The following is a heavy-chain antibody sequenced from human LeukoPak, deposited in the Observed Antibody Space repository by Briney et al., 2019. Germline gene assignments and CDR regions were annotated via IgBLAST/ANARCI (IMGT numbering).Heavy chain of an antibody. D-gene: IGHD3-22*01. CDR3: ARNLLDYYDSSESSDSGGYYFDY. Sequence: ASVKVSCKASGYTFTSYDINWVRQATGQGLEWMGWMNPNSGNTGYAQKFQGRVTITRNTSIITAYMELSSLRSEDTAVYYCARNLLDYYDSSESSDSGGYYFDYWGQGTLVTVSS. CDR1: GYTFTSYD. V-gene: IGHV1-8*03. CDR2: MNPNSGNT. J-gene: IGHJ4*02.